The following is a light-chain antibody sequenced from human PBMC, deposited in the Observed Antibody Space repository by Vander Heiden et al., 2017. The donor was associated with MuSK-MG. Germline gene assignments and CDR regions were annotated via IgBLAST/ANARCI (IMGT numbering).Light chain of an antibody. CDR1: SLRSYY. CDR3: NSRDSSGNHYV. CDR2: TKN. V-gene: IGLV3-19*01. J-gene: IGLJ1*01. Sequence: SSELTQDPAVSVALGPTVRITCQGDSLRSYYASWYQQKPGQAPVLVIYTKNNRPSGIPDRFSGSSSGNTASLTITGAQAEDEADYYCNSRDSSGNHYVFGTGTKVTVL.